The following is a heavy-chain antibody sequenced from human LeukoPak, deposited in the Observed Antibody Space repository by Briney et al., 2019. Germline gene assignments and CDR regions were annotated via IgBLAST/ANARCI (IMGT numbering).Heavy chain of an antibody. CDR2: IGTAGDT. D-gene: IGHD6-13*01. J-gene: IGHJ6*03. CDR1: GFTFSSYD. CDR3: ARDEGSSSSVYSSSWYGGYYYYMDV. V-gene: IGHV3-13*01. Sequence: GGSLRLSCAASGFTFSSYDMHWVRQATGKGLEWVSAIGTAGDTYYPGSVKGRFTISRENAKNSLYLQMNSLRAEDTAVYYCARDEGSSSSVYSSSWYGGYYYYMDVWGKGTTVTVSS.